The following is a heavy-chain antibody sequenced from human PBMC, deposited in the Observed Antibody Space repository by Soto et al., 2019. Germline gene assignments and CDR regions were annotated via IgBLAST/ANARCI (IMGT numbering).Heavy chain of an antibody. CDR1: GYTFSSYY. D-gene: IGHD3-10*01. V-gene: IGHV1-46*01. CDR2: INPNGGST. Sequence: ASVKVSCKASGYTFSSYYIHWVRQAPGQGLEWIGIINPNGGSTNYAQNFKGRLTVTRDTSTATVYMDLSALTSDDTAVYYCVRDRDRRWFDPWGQGTLVTVSS. CDR3: VRDRDRRWFDP. J-gene: IGHJ5*02.